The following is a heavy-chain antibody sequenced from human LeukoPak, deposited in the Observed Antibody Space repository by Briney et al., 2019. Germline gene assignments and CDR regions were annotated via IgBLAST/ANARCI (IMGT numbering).Heavy chain of an antibody. CDR1: GFTFSSYA. CDR3: AKDLHDFWSGYNDAFDI. Sequence: PGGSLRLSCAASGFTFSSYAMSWVCQAPGKGLEWVSAISGSGGSTYYADSVKGRFTISRDNSKNTLYLQMNSLRAEDTAVYYCAKDLHDFWSGYNDAFDIWGQGTMVTVSS. J-gene: IGHJ3*02. CDR2: ISGSGGST. D-gene: IGHD3-3*01. V-gene: IGHV3-23*01.